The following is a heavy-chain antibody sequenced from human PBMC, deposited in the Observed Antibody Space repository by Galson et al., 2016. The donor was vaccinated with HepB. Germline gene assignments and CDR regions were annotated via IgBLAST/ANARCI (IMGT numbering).Heavy chain of an antibody. CDR3: ARSGTTHGLVLRYYYMDV. CDR2: IHHSGST. D-gene: IGHD1-1*01. V-gene: IGHV4-38-2*01. Sequence: SETLSLTCFVSGGTIRSDYYWGWIRQPPGRGLEWIGSIHHSGSTYHNPSLKSRVTMSLDTSKNQASLKLYFVAAADTAVYYCARSGTTHGLVLRYYYMDVWGKGTTVTVSS. CDR1: GGTIRSDYY. J-gene: IGHJ6*03.